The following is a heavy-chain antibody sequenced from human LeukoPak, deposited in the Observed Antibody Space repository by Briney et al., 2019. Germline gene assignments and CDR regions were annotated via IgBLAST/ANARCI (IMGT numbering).Heavy chain of an antibody. Sequence: SQTLSLTCIVSGGSISSGSYYWSWIRQPAGKGLEWIGRIYTSGSTNYNPSLKSRVTISVDTSKNQFSLKLSSVTAADTAVYYCARGGGSGVRFLEWFNFDYWGQGTLVTVSS. J-gene: IGHJ4*02. D-gene: IGHD3-3*01. CDR1: GGSISSGSYY. CDR3: ARGGGSGVRFLEWFNFDY. CDR2: IYTSGST. V-gene: IGHV4-61*02.